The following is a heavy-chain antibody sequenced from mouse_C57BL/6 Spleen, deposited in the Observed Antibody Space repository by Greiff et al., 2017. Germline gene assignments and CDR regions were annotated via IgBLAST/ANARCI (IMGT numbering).Heavy chain of an antibody. CDR1: GYTFTSYG. Sequence: QVQLQQSGAELARPGASVKLSCKASGYTFTSYGISWVKQRTGQGLEWIGEIYPRSGNTYYNEKFKGKATLTADKSSSTAYMELRSLTSEDSAVYFCARIDFDGYHERFAYWGQGTLVTVSA. CDR3: ARIDFDGYHERFAY. D-gene: IGHD2-3*01. V-gene: IGHV1-81*01. J-gene: IGHJ3*01. CDR2: IYPRSGNT.